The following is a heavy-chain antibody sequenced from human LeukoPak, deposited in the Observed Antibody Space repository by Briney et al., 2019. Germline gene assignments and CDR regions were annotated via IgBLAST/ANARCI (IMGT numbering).Heavy chain of an antibody. CDR1: GFTFSSYS. CDR2: ISSSSSTI. V-gene: IGHV3-48*01. D-gene: IGHD6-19*01. CDR3: ARDGIAVAGTGDPIDY. J-gene: IGHJ4*02. Sequence: PGGSLRLSCAASGFTFSSYSMNWVRQAPGKGLEWVSYISSSSSTIYYADSVKGRFTISRDNAKNSLYLQMNSLRAEDTAVYYCARDGIAVAGTGDPIDYWGQGTLVTVSS.